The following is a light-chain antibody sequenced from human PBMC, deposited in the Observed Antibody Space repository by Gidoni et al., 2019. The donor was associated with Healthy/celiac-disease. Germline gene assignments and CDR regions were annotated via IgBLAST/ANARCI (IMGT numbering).Light chain of an antibody. Sequence: DIQMTQSPSTLSASVGNRVTLTCLPSQSISSWLAWYQQKPGKAPKLLIYDASSLESGVPSRFSGSGSGTEFTLTISSLQPNDFATYYCQQYGTFGQGTKVEIK. CDR3: QQYGT. CDR1: QSISSW. J-gene: IGKJ1*01. V-gene: IGKV1-5*01. CDR2: DAS.